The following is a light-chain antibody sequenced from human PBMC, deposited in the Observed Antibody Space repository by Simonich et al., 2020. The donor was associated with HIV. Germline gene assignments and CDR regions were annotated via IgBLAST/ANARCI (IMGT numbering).Light chain of an antibody. Sequence: SYVLTQPPSVSLAPGKTARITWGGNNIGSRSVHWYQQKPGQAPVLVVYDDSGRPSGIPERFSGSNSGNTATLTISRVEAGDEADYYCQVWDSDTDLVVFGGGTKLTVL. CDR2: DDS. J-gene: IGLJ2*01. CDR3: QVWDSDTDLVV. V-gene: IGLV3-21*03. CDR1: NIGSRS.